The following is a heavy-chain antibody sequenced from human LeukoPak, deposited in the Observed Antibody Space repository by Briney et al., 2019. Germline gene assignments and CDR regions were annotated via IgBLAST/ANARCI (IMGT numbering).Heavy chain of an antibody. CDR3: TRAWRYGMDV. CDR1: GFTFSIYW. Sequence: GGSLRLSCAPSGFTFSIYWMHSVSEAPEGGGVWVSRINSDGSNTTYADSVKGRFTISRDNAKNTLYLQMNSLRAEDTAVYSCTRAWRYGMDVWGQGTTVTVSS. J-gene: IGHJ6*02. CDR2: INSDGSNT. V-gene: IGHV3-74*01. D-gene: IGHD5-12*01.